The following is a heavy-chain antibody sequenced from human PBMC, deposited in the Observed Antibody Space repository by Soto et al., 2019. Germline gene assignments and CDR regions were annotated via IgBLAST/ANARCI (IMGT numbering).Heavy chain of an antibody. CDR2: IIPIFGTA. J-gene: IGHJ4*02. D-gene: IGHD6-13*01. V-gene: IGHV1-69*13. CDR1: GGTFSSYA. CDR3: ARDAAAGTHHFFDY. Sequence: SVKVSCNASGGTFSSYAISLVRQAPGQGFEWMGGIIPIFGTANYAQKFQGRVTITADESTSTAYMELSSLRSEDTAVYYCARDAAAGTHHFFDYWGQGTLVTVSS.